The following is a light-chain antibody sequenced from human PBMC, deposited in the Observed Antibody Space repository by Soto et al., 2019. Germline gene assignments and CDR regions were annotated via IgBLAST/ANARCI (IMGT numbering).Light chain of an antibody. CDR2: AAS. J-gene: IGKJ1*01. CDR3: QQSYSTPRT. V-gene: IGKV1-39*01. CDR1: QSISSY. Sequence: DIQMTQSPSSLSASVGDRVTITCRASQSISSYLNWYQQKPGKAPKLLIYAASSLQSGVPSRFSGSESGTTFPLSISSLQPEDFATYYCQQSYSTPRTFGQGTKAETK.